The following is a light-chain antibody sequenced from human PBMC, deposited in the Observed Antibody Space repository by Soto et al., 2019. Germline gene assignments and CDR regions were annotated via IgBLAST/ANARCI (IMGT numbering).Light chain of an antibody. CDR3: QQYDNSHLT. CDR2: GTS. J-gene: IGKJ4*01. CDR1: QSVNSKY. Sequence: ENVLTQSPCTLSLSPGERATLSCRASQSVNSKYLAWYQQKPGQAPSLLIYGTSSRATGIPDRFSASGSGTDFTLTISRLEPEDVAVYYCQQYDNSHLTFGGGTKVEIK. V-gene: IGKV3-20*01.